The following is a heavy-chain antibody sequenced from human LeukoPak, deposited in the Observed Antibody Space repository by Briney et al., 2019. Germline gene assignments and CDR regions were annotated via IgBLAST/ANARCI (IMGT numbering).Heavy chain of an antibody. CDR1: GGPIGSYY. D-gene: IGHD2-15*01. V-gene: IGHV4-59*08. J-gene: IGHJ4*02. CDR2: IYYDGTT. CDR3: AGGSWGLFNY. Sequence: PSETLSLTCTVSGGPIGSYYWSWIRQTPGKGLEWFGCIYYDGTTNYNPSLKSRVTISIDTSKKQFSLNLSSVTAADTAVYSCAGGSWGLFNYWSRGTLVTVSS.